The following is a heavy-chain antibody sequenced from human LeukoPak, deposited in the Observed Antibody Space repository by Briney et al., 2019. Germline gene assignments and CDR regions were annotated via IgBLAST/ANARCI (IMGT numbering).Heavy chain of an antibody. CDR1: GGSISSGTYY. CDR3: ARDLGSAQPGF. J-gene: IGHJ4*02. Sequence: SQTLSLTCTVSGGSISSGTYYWSWIRQPAGKGLEWIGRISTSGSTNYNPSLKSRVTISIDTSKNQFSLKLRSVTAADTAVYYCARDLGSAQPGFWGQGTLVTVSS. CDR2: ISTSGST. V-gene: IGHV4-61*02. D-gene: IGHD6-25*01.